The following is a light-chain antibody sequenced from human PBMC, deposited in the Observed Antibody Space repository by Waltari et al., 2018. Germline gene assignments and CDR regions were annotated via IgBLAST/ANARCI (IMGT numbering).Light chain of an antibody. Sequence: IVMTQSPDPLAVSLGERATIHCQSRQSVLFSSNNKNYLAWYQQKPGQPPKLLIYWASNRESGVPGRFSGSGSGTDFTLTISSLQAEDVAVYYCQQYYETPLTFGGGTKVEIK. J-gene: IGKJ4*01. CDR1: QSVLFSSNNKNY. V-gene: IGKV4-1*01. CDR3: QQYYETPLT. CDR2: WAS.